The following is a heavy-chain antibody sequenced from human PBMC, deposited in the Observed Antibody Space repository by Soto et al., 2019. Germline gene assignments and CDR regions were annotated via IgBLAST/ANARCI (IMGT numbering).Heavy chain of an antibody. CDR2: IYGDDEK. CDR3: VHLGTGDGSFDFDS. V-gene: IGHV2-5*02. D-gene: IGHD2-8*02. Sequence: QITLKESGPTLVKPTQTLTLTCSFSGFSLRNTEMAVGWIRQPPGKALEWLTLIYGDDEKRYNPSLKSRITITKDTPKNQVVLTMTNMDTVDTGTYYCVHLGTGDGSFDFDSWGQGTLVTVSS. J-gene: IGHJ4*02. CDR1: GFSLRNTEMA.